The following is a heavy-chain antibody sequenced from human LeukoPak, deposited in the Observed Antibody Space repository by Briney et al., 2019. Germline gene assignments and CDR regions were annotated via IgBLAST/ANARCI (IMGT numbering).Heavy chain of an antibody. CDR1: GFTFSSYA. V-gene: IGHV3-23*01. J-gene: IGHJ3*02. D-gene: IGHD4-17*01. CDR3: AKMRADYGDYAGSGPRAFDI. Sequence: GGSLRLSCAASGFTFSSYAMSWVRQAPGKGLEGVSAISGSGGSTYYADSVKGRFTISRDNSKNTLYLKMNSLRDQDTAVYYCAKMRADYGDYAGSGPRAFDIWGQGTMVTVSS. CDR2: ISGSGGST.